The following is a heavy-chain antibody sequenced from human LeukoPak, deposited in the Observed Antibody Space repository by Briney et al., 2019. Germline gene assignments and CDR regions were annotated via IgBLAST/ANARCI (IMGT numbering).Heavy chain of an antibody. V-gene: IGHV3-23*01. CDR1: GFTFSSYA. Sequence: GGSLRLSRAASGFTFSSYAMSWVRQPPGKGLEWVSATTGSGITTYYADSVKGRFTISRDNSNNTVYLQMNSLRVEDTAVYFCAKGGVPDLWWYFDLWGRGTLVTVSS. D-gene: IGHD3-16*01. J-gene: IGHJ2*01. CDR3: AKGGVPDLWWYFDL. CDR2: TTGSGITT.